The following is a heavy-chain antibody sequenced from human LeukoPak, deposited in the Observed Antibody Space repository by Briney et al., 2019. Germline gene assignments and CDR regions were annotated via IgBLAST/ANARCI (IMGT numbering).Heavy chain of an antibody. CDR1: GGSISSYY. D-gene: IGHD2-2*01. J-gene: IGHJ6*03. Sequence: SETLSLTCTVSGGSISSYYWSWIRQPPGKGLEWIGYIYYSGSTNYNPSLKSRVTISADTSKNQFSLKLSSVTSADTAVYYCARADIVVVPAAMGPYYYHYCIDVWGKGTTVTVSS. CDR3: ARADIVVVPAAMGPYYYHYCIDV. CDR2: IYYSGST. V-gene: IGHV4-59*01.